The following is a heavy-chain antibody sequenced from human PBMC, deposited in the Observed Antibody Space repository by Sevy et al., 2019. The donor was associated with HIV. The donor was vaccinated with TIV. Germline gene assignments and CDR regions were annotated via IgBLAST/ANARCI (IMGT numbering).Heavy chain of an antibody. V-gene: IGHV3-7*01. D-gene: IGHD6-19*01. J-gene: IGHJ4*02. CDR3: AGSSGWYYYYFDY. CDR1: GFNFRSYW. CDR2: IKQDGSQK. Sequence: GGSLRLSCAASGFNFRSYWVNWVRQAPGKGPEWVASIKQDGSQKFYVDSVKGRFTIARDNTKNSLYLQMNSLRAEDTAVYFCAGSSGWYYYYFDYWGQGTLVTVSS.